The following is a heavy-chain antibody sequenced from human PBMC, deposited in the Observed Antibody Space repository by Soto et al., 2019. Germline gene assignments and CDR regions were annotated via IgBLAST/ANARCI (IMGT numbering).Heavy chain of an antibody. CDR2: IYYSGST. V-gene: IGHV4-31*03. J-gene: IGHJ6*02. CDR3: ARDHLYDSSGYYYYYGMDV. CDR1: GGSISSGGYY. D-gene: IGHD3-22*01. Sequence: SETLSLTCTVSGGSISSGGYYWSWIRQHPGKGLEWIGYIYYSGSTYYNPSLKSRVTISVDTSKNQFSLKLSSVTAADTAVYYCARDHLYDSSGYYYYYGMDVWGQGTTVTVSS.